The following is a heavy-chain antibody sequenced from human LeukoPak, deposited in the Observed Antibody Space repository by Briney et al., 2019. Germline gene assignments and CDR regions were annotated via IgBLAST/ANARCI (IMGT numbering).Heavy chain of an antibody. V-gene: IGHV3-21*01. Sequence: GGSLRLSCAASGFTFSSYSMNWVRQAPGKGLEWVSSISSSSSYIYYADSVKGRFIISRDNAKNSLYLQMNSLRAEDTAVYYCARAGSGGSSHAHPNWDDAFDIWGQGTMVTVSS. CDR3: ARAGSGGSSHAHPNWDDAFDI. CDR2: ISSSSSYI. J-gene: IGHJ3*02. D-gene: IGHD2-15*01. CDR1: GFTFSSYS.